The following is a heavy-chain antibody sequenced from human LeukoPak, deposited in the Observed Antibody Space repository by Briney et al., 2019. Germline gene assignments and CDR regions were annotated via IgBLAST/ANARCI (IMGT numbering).Heavy chain of an antibody. CDR1: GYTFTGYY. CDR2: ISAYNGNT. D-gene: IGHD3-10*01. J-gene: IGHJ6*03. CDR3: ARFSSNYGSGGNAPYYYYYYMDV. Sequence: ASVKVSCKASGYTFTGYYMHWVRQAPGQGLEWMGWISAYNGNTNYAQKLQGRVTMTTDTSTSTAYMELRSLRSDDTAVYYCARFSSNYGSGGNAPYYYYYYMDVWGKGTTVTISS. V-gene: IGHV1-18*04.